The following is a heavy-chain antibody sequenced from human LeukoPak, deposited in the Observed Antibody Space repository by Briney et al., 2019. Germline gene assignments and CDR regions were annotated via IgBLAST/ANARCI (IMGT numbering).Heavy chain of an antibody. CDR2: IIPIFGTA. J-gene: IGHJ5*02. Sequence: SVKVSCNASGGTFSSYAISWVRQAPGQGLEWMGGIIPIFGTANYAQKFQGRVTITADESTSTAYMELSSLRSEDTAVYYCARDARYCTNGVCYPTHWSDPWGQGTLVTVSS. CDR3: ARDARYCTNGVCYPTHWSDP. D-gene: IGHD2-8*01. V-gene: IGHV1-69*01. CDR1: GGTFSSYA.